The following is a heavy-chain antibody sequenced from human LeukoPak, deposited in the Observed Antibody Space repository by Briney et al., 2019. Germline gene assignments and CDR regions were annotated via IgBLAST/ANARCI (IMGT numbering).Heavy chain of an antibody. CDR2: INHSGST. D-gene: IGHD6-13*01. CDR1: GGSFSGYY. J-gene: IGHJ4*02. Sequence: KPSETLSLTCAVYGGSFSGYYWSWIRQPPGKGLEWIGEINHSGSTNYNPSLKRRVTISVDTSKNQFSLKLSSVTPADTAVYYCAWYVYWGQGTLVTVSS. CDR3: AWYVY. V-gene: IGHV4-34*01.